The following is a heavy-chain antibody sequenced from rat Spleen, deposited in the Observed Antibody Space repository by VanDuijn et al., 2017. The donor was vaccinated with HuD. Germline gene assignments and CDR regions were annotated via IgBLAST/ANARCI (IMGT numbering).Heavy chain of an antibody. CDR3: ASRTGTWFAY. V-gene: IGHV5-7*01. Sequence: EVQLVESGGGLVQPGRSLKLSCAASGFTFSDYYMAWVRQAPKKGLEWVASISYAGSRTYYRDSVKGRFTISRDNEKNILYLQMDSLGSEDTATYYCASRTGTWFAYWGQGTLVTVSS. CDR1: GFTFSDYY. J-gene: IGHJ3*01. D-gene: IGHD5-1*01. CDR2: ISYAGSRT.